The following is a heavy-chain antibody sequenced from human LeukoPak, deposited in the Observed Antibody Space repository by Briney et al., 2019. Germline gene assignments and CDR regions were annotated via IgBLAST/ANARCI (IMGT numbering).Heavy chain of an antibody. D-gene: IGHD6-13*01. Sequence: SETLSLTCTVSGGSISSYYWSWLRQPPGKGLEWIGYMYYRGNTNYHPSLKRRVTISIDTPNNQFSLKLSSVTAADTAVYYCATGVHGIAAAGDYYFDYWGQGTLVTVSS. CDR3: ATGVHGIAAAGDYYFDY. CDR1: GGSISSYY. V-gene: IGHV4-59*01. J-gene: IGHJ4*02. CDR2: MYYRGNT.